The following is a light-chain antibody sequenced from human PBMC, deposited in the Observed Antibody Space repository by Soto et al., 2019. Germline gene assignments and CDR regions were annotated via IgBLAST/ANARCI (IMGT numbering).Light chain of an antibody. J-gene: IGKJ1*01. Sequence: EIVLTQSPGTLSLSPGERATLSCRASQSVSSNNLAWYQQRPGQAPRLLIYGASTRATGIPDRFSGSGSGATFTLPITRLEPEDFAVYYCQQYGSSPRTFGQGTKVEIK. CDR2: GAS. CDR3: QQYGSSPRT. V-gene: IGKV3-20*01. CDR1: QSVSSNN.